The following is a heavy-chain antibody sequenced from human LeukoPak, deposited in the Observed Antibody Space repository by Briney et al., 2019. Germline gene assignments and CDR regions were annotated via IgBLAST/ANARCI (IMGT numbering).Heavy chain of an antibody. Sequence: GGSLRLSCAASGFTFSSYSMNWVRQAPGKGLEWVSSISGCSSYIYYADSVKGRFTISRHNATNTLYLQMNSLRAEDTAVYYCARANRQARYFDWLSGPTGNWFDPWGQGTLVTVSS. CDR1: GFTFSSYS. CDR3: ARANRQARYFDWLSGPTGNWFDP. V-gene: IGHV3-21*01. D-gene: IGHD3-9*01. CDR2: ISGCSSYI. J-gene: IGHJ5*02.